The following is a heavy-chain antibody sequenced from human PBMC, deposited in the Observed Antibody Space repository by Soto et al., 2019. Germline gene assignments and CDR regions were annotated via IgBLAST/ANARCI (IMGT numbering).Heavy chain of an antibody. V-gene: IGHV4-59*08. CDR3: ARFLTGIAVAGTGTRDWFDP. J-gene: IGHJ5*02. CDR2: IYYSGST. D-gene: IGHD6-19*01. CDR1: GGSISSYY. Sequence: QVQLQESGPGLVKPSETLSLTCTVSGGSISSYYWSWIRQPPGKGLEWIGYIYYSGSTNYNPSLKSRVTISVDTSKNQFSLKLSSVTAADTAVYYCARFLTGIAVAGTGTRDWFDPWGQGTLVTVSS.